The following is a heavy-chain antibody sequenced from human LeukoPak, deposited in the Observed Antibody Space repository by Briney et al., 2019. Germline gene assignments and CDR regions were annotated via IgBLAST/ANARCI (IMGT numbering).Heavy chain of an antibody. CDR1: GYTFTSYY. Sequence: GASVKVSCKASGYTFTSYYMHWVRQAPGQGLEWMGIINPSGGSTSYAQKFQGRVTMTRDTSTSTVYMELSSLRSEDTAVYYCARGPPPHSGGKYFPFDYWGQGTLVTVSS. J-gene: IGHJ4*02. V-gene: IGHV1-46*01. D-gene: IGHD2-15*01. CDR3: ARGPPPHSGGKYFPFDY. CDR2: INPSGGST.